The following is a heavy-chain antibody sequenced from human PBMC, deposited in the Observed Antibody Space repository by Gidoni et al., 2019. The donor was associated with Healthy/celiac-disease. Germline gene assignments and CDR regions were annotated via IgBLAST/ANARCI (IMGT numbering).Heavy chain of an antibody. D-gene: IGHD2-21*02. V-gene: IGHV1-24*01. CDR2: FDPEDGET. CDR1: GYTLTELS. CDR3: ATGRMVVTVRTLDYYGMDV. J-gene: IGHJ6*02. Sequence: QVQLVQSGAEVKKPGASVKVSCKVSGYTLTELSMHWVRQAPGKGLEWMGGFDPEDGETNYAQKFQGRVTMTEDTSTDTAYMELSSLRSEDTAVYYCATGRMVVTVRTLDYYGMDVWGQGTTVTVSS.